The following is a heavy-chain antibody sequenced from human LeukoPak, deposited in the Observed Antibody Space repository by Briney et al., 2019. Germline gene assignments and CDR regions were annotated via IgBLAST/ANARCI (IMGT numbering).Heavy chain of an antibody. CDR3: ALVVPAANPPEYFQH. Sequence: GGSLRLSCAASGFTFSDYYMSWIRQAPGKGLEWVSAISGSGGSTYYADSVKGRFTISRDNSKNTLYLQMNSLRAEDTAVYYCALVVPAANPPEYFQHWGQGTLVTVSS. J-gene: IGHJ1*01. CDR1: GFTFSDYY. D-gene: IGHD2-2*01. CDR2: ISGSGGST. V-gene: IGHV3-23*01.